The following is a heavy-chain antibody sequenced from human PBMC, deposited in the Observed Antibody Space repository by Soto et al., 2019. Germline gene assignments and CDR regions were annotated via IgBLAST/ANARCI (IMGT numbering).Heavy chain of an antibody. D-gene: IGHD1-7*01. CDR3: ARVDFGGNSYYFDY. CDR2: VWFDGSIQ. Sequence: WGSLRLSCVASGFTFSDYGIHWVRQAPDKGLEWVAVVWFDGSIQYYGDSVKGRFTISRDNSNNTVDLQMNNLRAEDTAVYYCARVDFGGNSYYFDYWGQGTPVTVSS. V-gene: IGHV3-33*01. J-gene: IGHJ4*02. CDR1: GFTFSDYG.